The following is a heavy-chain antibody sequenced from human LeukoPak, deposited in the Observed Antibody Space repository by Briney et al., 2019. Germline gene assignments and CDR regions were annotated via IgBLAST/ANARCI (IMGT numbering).Heavy chain of an antibody. CDR2: ISYDGSNK. CDR3: ARARDIVVVPAANGY. D-gene: IGHD2-2*01. CDR1: GFTFSSYA. J-gene: IGHJ4*02. Sequence: PGRSLRLSCAASGFTFSSYAMHWVRQAPGKGLEWVAVISYDGSNKYYADSVKGRFTISRDNSKNTLYLQMNSLRAEDTAVYYCARARDIVVVPAANGYWGQGTLVTVSS. V-gene: IGHV3-30-3*01.